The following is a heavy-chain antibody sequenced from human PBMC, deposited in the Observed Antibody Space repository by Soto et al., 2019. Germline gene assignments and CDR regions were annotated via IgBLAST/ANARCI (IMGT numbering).Heavy chain of an antibody. J-gene: IGHJ3*02. Sequence: QGQLVQSGAEVKKPGASVKVSCKASGYTFTSHGITWVRQAPGQGLEWMGWISAYKGRTDYAQRVQGRVTMTTDTSTGTAYMELRSLRSDDTAVYYCARGVINDAFDIWGQGTMVTVSS. V-gene: IGHV1-18*01. D-gene: IGHD3-10*01. CDR3: ARGVINDAFDI. CDR2: ISAYKGRT. CDR1: GYTFTSHG.